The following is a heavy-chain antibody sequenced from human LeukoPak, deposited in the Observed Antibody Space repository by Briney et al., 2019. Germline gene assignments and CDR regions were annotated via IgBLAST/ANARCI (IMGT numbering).Heavy chain of an antibody. J-gene: IGHJ4*02. V-gene: IGHV1-69*05. CDR2: IIPIFGTA. Sequence: SVKVSCKASGGTFSSYAISWVRQAPGQGLEWMGRIIPIFGTANYAQKFQGRVTITTDESTSTAYMELGSLRSEDTAVYYCARDGAMITFGGVIAPDYWGQGTLVTVSS. D-gene: IGHD3-16*02. CDR3: ARDGAMITFGGVIAPDY. CDR1: GGTFSSYA.